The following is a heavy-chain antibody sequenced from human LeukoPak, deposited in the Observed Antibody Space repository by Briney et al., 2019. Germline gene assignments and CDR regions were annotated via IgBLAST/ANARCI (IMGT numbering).Heavy chain of an antibody. CDR3: ARAGYCSGGSCFYYYYGMDV. D-gene: IGHD2-15*01. CDR1: GYPFSSYS. Sequence: GGSLRLSCVASGYPFSSYSMNWIRQAPGKGLEWVSYISVSGGVRSYADSVKGRFTISRDDARNSLYLQMSSLRAEDTAVYYCARAGYCSGGSCFYYYYGMDVWGQGTTVTVSS. J-gene: IGHJ6*02. CDR2: ISVSGGVR. V-gene: IGHV3-48*01.